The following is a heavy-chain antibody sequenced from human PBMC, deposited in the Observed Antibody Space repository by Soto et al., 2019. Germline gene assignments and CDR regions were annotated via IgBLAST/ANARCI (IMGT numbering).Heavy chain of an antibody. CDR1: GGSISSSNYY. CDR3: ARPIEGGSSGYYH. V-gene: IGHV4-39*01. J-gene: IGHJ5*02. CDR2: FYYSGST. D-gene: IGHD3-22*01. Sequence: QLPLQESGPGLVKPSETLSLTCTVSGGSISSSNYYWAWIRQPPGKGLEWIGSFYYSGSTYYKPSLKSRVSISVDTSKNQFSLKLSSVTAADTAVYYCARPIEGGSSGYYHWGQGTLVTVSS.